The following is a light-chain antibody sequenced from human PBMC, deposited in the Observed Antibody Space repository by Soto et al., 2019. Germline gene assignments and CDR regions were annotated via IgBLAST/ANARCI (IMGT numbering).Light chain of an antibody. CDR2: GSS. Sequence: EVVLTQSPGTLSLSPGERATLSCRASPSASNNYLAWYQQKPGQSTKRLIFGSSDRATGIPDRFSGSGSGTDFNLTIRSMEPEDFAVYYCQQYGSSPPYTFGQGTKLEIK. CDR3: QQYGSSPPYT. CDR1: PSASNNY. V-gene: IGKV3-20*01. J-gene: IGKJ2*01.